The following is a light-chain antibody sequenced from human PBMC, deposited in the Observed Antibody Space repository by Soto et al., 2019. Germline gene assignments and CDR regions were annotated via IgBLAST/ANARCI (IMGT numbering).Light chain of an antibody. CDR2: DAS. CDR1: QNLSRN. V-gene: IGKV3-15*01. CDR3: QHYDNWPHT. J-gene: IGKJ2*01. Sequence: EVVMTQSPATLSVSPGERATLSCRASQNLSRNLAWYQQQPGQAPRLLIYDASTRATGIPARFSGSGSGTDFTLTSSSLQSEDFAVYYCQHYDNWPHTFGQGTKLEIK.